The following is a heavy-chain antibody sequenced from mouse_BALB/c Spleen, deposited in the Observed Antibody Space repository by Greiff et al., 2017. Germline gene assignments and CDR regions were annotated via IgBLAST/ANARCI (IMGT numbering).Heavy chain of an antibody. V-gene: IGHV5-12-1*01. CDR2: ISSGGGST. CDR3: ARHEDHYHGPYYAMDY. Sequence: EVMLVESGGGLVKPGGSLKLSCAASGFAFSSYDMSWVRQTPEKRLEWVAYISSGGGSTYYPDTVKGRFTISRDNAKNTLYLQMSSLKSEDTAMYYCARHEDHYHGPYYAMDYWGQGTSVTVSS. CDR1: GFAFSSYD. J-gene: IGHJ4*01. D-gene: IGHD1-2*01.